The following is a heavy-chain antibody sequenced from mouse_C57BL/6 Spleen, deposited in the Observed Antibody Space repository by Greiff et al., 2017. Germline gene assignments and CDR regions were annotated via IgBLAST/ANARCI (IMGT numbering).Heavy chain of an antibody. D-gene: IGHD4-1*01. CDR2: IDPSDSET. V-gene: IGHV1-52*01. CDR1: GYTFTSYW. CDR3: ASLTGTYFAY. Sequence: QVQLKQPGAELVRPGSSVKLSCKASGYTFTSYWMHWVKQRPIQGLEWIGNIDPSDSETHYNQKFKDKATLTVDKSSSTAYMQLSSLTSEDSAVYYCASLTGTYFAYWGQGTTLTVSS. J-gene: IGHJ2*01.